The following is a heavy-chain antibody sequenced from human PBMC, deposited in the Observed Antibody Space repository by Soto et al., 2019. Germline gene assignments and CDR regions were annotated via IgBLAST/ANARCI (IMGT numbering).Heavy chain of an antibody. V-gene: IGHV3-9*01. CDR1: GFTFSNYC. CDR2: ISWNSVSI. J-gene: IGHJ6*02. D-gene: IGHD7-27*01. Sequence: GGSLRLSCAASGFTFSNYCMHWVRQAPWKGLEWVSGISWNSVSIGYADSVKGRFTISRDNTKNSLYLQMSSLRAEDTAIYYCLKDIVPWGTMDPLSRFYGMDVWGQGTTVTVS. CDR3: LKDIVPWGTMDPLSRFYGMDV.